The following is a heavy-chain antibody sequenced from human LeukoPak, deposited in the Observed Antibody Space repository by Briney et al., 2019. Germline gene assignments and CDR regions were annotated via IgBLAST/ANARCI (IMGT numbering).Heavy chain of an antibody. CDR3: ARDRGAVAVGSAFDI. CDR2: ISSSSSYI. Sequence: GGSLRLSCAASGFTFSSYSMNWVCQAPGKGLEWVSSISSSSSYIYYADSVKGRFTISRDNAKNSLYLQMNSLRAEDTAVYYCARDRGAVAVGSAFDIWGQGTMVTVSS. J-gene: IGHJ3*02. CDR1: GFTFSSYS. V-gene: IGHV3-21*01. D-gene: IGHD6-19*01.